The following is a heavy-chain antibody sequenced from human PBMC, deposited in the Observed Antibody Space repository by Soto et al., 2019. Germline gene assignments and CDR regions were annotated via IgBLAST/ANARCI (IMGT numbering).Heavy chain of an antibody. CDR1: GFTVSSNY. Sequence: GXSLRLSCAASGFTVSSNYISWVHQVPGKGLEWVSAISGSGGSTYYADSVKGRFTISRDNSKNTLYLQMNSLRAEDTAVYYCAKEGWEYSSGWEFDYWGQGTLVTVSS. J-gene: IGHJ4*02. CDR3: AKEGWEYSSGWEFDY. CDR2: ISGSGGST. D-gene: IGHD6-19*01. V-gene: IGHV3-23*01.